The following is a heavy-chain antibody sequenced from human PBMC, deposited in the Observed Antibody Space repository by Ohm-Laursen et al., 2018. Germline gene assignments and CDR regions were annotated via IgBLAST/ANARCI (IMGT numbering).Heavy chain of an antibody. CDR3: ARVSSGYYPYYYYGMDV. J-gene: IGHJ6*02. CDR2: LNPIFGTA. Sequence: SSVKVSCKASGGTFSSYAISWVRQAPGQGLEWMGGLNPIFGTANYAQKFQGRVTITADKSTSTAYMELSSLRSEDTAVYYCARVSSGYYPYYYYGMDVWGQGTTVTVSS. D-gene: IGHD3-22*01. V-gene: IGHV1-69*06. CDR1: GGTFSSYA.